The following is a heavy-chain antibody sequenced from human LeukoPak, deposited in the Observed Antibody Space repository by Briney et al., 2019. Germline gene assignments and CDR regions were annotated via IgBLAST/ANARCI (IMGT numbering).Heavy chain of an antibody. CDR1: GGSITSDSYY. V-gene: IGHV4-39*01. CDR2: IYYSGRT. Sequence: SETLSLTCTVSGGSITSDSYYWGWIRQPPRKGLKWIGSIYYSGRTSYSPSLKSRVTISVDTSKNQFSLKLRSVTAADTAVYYCARSDNYYDSSGYSGDFDFWGQGTLVTVSS. D-gene: IGHD3-22*01. CDR3: ARSDNYYDSSGYSGDFDF. J-gene: IGHJ4*02.